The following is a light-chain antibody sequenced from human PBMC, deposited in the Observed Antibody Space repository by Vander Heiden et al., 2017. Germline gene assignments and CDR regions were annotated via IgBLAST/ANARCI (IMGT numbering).Light chain of an antibody. J-gene: IGLJ3*02. V-gene: IGLV3-1*01. CDR3: QAWDSSTVWG. Sequence: SYELTQPPSVSVSPGQTASITCSGDKLGDKYACWYQQKPGQSPVRVIYQDSKRPSGIPERFSGSNSGNTDTLTISGTQAMDEADDYCQAWDSSTVWGLGGGPNL. CDR1: KLGDKY. CDR2: QDS.